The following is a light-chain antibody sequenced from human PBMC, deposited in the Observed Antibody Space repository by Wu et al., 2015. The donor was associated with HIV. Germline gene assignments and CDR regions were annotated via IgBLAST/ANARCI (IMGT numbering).Light chain of an antibody. J-gene: IGKJ1*01. CDR3: QHYGSSVWT. CDR1: QSVSTN. Sequence: DIVMTQSPATLSVSPGERATLSCRASQSVSTNVAWYQHKPGQAPRLLIYDASTRATGIPARFSGSGSGTEFTLTIKSMQSADFAVYYCQHYGSSVWTFGKGPKWKSN. V-gene: IGKV3-15*01. CDR2: DAS.